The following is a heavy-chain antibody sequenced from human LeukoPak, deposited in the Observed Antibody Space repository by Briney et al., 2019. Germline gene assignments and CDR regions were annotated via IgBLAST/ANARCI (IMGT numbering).Heavy chain of an antibody. Sequence: SETLSLTCAVSGGSISSGGYSWSWIRQPPGKGLEWIGYIYHSGSTYYNPSLKSRVTISVDRSKNQFSLKLSSVTAADTAVYYCATPIKKGGSSFDYWGQGTLVTVSS. V-gene: IGHV4-30-2*01. CDR2: IYHSGST. CDR1: GGSISSGGYS. CDR3: ATPIKKGGSSFDY. J-gene: IGHJ4*02. D-gene: IGHD1-26*01.